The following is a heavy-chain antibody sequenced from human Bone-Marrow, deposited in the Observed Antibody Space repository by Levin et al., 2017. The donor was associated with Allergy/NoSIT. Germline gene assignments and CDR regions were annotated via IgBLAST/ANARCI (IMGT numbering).Heavy chain of an antibody. V-gene: IGHV4-38-2*01. Sequence: KPSETLSLTCAVSGYSINSGYYWGWIRQPPGMGLEWIGSVHHSVSSNYNPSLKSRVTISVDTSKKQFSLKLSSVTAADTAVYYCARWYSSSGYFDYWGQGTPVTVSS. J-gene: IGHJ4*02. D-gene: IGHD6-13*01. CDR3: ARWYSSSGYFDY. CDR1: GYSINSGYY. CDR2: VHHSVSS.